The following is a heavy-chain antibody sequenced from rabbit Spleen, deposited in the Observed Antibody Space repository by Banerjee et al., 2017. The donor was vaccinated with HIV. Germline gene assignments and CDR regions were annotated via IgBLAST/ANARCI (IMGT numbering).Heavy chain of an antibody. CDR1: GVSFSSNYY. Sequence: QSLEESGGGLVQPEGSLTLTCTASGVSFSSNYYMCWVRQAPGKGLEWIACIDSGSSGFTYFATWAKGRFTISKTSSTTVTLQMTSLTAADTATYFCARDSGSSFSSYGMDLWGQGTLVTV. CDR2: IDSGSSGFT. D-gene: IGHD8-1*01. CDR3: ARDSGSSFSSYGMDL. V-gene: IGHV1S40*01. J-gene: IGHJ6*01.